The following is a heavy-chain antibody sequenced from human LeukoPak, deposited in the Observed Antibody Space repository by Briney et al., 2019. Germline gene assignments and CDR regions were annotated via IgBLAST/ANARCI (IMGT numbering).Heavy chain of an antibody. Sequence: PGGSLRLSCTTSEFTFSSYAMSWVRQAPGKGLEWVSIISGSGGTTYYADSVGGRFTISRDNAKNSLSLEMNSLRAEDTAIYYCARGRPGLVGGAFDYWGQGALVTVSS. CDR2: ISGSGGTT. CDR1: EFTFSSYA. V-gene: IGHV3-23*01. D-gene: IGHD6-19*01. J-gene: IGHJ4*02. CDR3: ARGRPGLVGGAFDY.